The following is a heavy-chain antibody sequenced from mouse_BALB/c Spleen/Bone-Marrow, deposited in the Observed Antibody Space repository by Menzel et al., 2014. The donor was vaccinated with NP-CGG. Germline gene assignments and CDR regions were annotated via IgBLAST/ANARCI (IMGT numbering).Heavy chain of an antibody. CDR3: AREGGYYGSLYAMDY. V-gene: IGHV1-14*01. Sequence: EVKLQESGPELVKPGASVKMSCKASGYTFTSYVMHWVKQKPGQGLEWIGYINPYNDGTKYNEKFKGKATLTSDKSSSTAYMELSSLTSEDSAVYYCAREGGYYGSLYAMDYWGQGTLVTVSS. CDR1: GYTFTSYV. CDR2: INPYNDGT. J-gene: IGHJ4*01. D-gene: IGHD1-1*01.